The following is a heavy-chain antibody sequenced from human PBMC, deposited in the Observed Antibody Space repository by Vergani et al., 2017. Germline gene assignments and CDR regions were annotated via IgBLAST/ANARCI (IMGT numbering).Heavy chain of an antibody. CDR2: ISGSGGST. CDR1: GFTFSSYA. J-gene: IGHJ4*02. Sequence: VQLVESGGGLVQPGGSLRLSCAASGFTFSSYAMSWVRQAPGKGLEWVSAISGSGGSTYYADSVKGRFTISRDNSKNTLYLQMNSLRAEDTAVYYCAKRNSSGYYDGRSFDYWGQGTLVTVSS. CDR3: AKRNSSGYYDGRSFDY. D-gene: IGHD3-22*01. V-gene: IGHV3-23*04.